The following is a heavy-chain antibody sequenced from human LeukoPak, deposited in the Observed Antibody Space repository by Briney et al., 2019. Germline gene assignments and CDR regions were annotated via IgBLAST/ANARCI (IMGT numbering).Heavy chain of an antibody. CDR3: ARGGGTDWGSTRASDY. CDR2: IIPIFGTA. V-gene: IGHV1-69*13. J-gene: IGHJ4*02. D-gene: IGHD2-2*01. Sequence: ASVKVSCKASGGTFSSYAISWVRQAPGQGLEWMGGIIPIFGTANYAQKFQGRVTITADESTSTAYMELSSLRSEDTAVYYCARGGGTDWGSTRASDYWGQGTLVTVSS. CDR1: GGTFSSYA.